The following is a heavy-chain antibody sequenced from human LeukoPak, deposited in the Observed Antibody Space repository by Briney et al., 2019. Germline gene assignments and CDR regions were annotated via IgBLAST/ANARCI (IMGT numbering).Heavy chain of an antibody. CDR3: ARLSSLANIAARGRTWFDP. V-gene: IGHV4-59*01. CDR2: IYYSGST. J-gene: IGHJ5*02. CDR1: GGSINNSY. Sequence: PSETLSLTCTVPGGSINNSYWTWIRQPPGKGLEWIGHIYYSGSTNYSPSLKSRVTISVDTSKNQFSLKLSSVTAADTAVYYCARLSSLANIAARGRTWFDPWGQGSLVTVSS. D-gene: IGHD6-6*01.